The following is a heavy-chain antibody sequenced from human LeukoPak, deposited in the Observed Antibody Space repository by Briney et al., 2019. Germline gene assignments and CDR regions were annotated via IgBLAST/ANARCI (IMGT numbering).Heavy chain of an antibody. CDR1: GFTFSSYA. V-gene: IGHV3-23*01. J-gene: IGHJ4*02. D-gene: IGHD3-22*01. Sequence: PGGSLRLSCAASGFTFSSYAMSWVRQAPGKGLEWVSAISGSGGSTYYADSVKGRFTTSRDNSKNTLYLQMNSLRAEDTAVYYCAGDPEARVGNYYDSSGYLSWGQGTLVTVSS. CDR2: ISGSGGST. CDR3: AGDPEARVGNYYDSSGYLS.